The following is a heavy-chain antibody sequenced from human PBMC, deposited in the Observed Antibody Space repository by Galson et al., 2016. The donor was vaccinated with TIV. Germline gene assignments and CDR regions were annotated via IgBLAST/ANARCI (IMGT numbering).Heavy chain of an antibody. CDR2: IDPSGGGT. CDR3: ARGGHYALDV. Sequence: SVKVSCKASGYTFINYYMHWMRQAPGQGLEWVGVIDPSGGGTTYAQRFQGRVTMTRDTSTNTVYMELSSLTSDDTAVYYCARGGHYALDVWGQGTAVTVSS. J-gene: IGHJ6*02. D-gene: IGHD3-16*01. V-gene: IGHV1-46*01. CDR1: GYTFINYY.